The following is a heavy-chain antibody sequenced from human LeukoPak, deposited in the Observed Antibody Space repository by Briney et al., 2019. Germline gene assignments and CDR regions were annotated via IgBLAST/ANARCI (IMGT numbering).Heavy chain of an antibody. CDR2: IYYSGTT. CDR3: AREGYYEFWSGHYNWFDP. CDR1: GGSISGSY. Sequence: SETLSLTCIVSGGSISGSYWSWIRQPPGKGLEWIGFIYYSGTTYYNPSLKSRVTISVDKSKNQYSLKLSSVTAADRAVYHCAREGYYEFWSGHYNWFDPWGQGTLVTVSS. D-gene: IGHD3-3*01. J-gene: IGHJ5*02. V-gene: IGHV4-59*12.